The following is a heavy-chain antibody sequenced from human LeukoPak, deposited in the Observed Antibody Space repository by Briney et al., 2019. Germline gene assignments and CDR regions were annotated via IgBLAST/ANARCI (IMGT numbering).Heavy chain of an antibody. CDR1: GLTFSSHA. D-gene: IGHD3-22*01. Sequence: GGSLRLSCAASGLTFSSHAMSWVRQAPGKGLEWVSATNGIGASTYYADSVKGRFTISRDNSKDTLHLQMNSLRAEDTAVYYCVRDLYALGYFDGFDIWGQGTVVTVSS. J-gene: IGHJ3*02. V-gene: IGHV3-23*01. CDR2: TNGIGAST. CDR3: VRDLYALGYFDGFDI.